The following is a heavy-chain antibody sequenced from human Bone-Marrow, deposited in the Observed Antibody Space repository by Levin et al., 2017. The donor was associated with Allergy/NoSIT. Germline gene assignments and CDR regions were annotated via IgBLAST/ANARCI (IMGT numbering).Heavy chain of an antibody. D-gene: IGHD2/OR15-2a*01. Sequence: PAGGSLRLSCRASGFSLNNYGLHWVRQAPGKGLDWVAAFSQNTYKEKFAQSVQGRFSISKDNSDNVVYLQMANLRVDDSALYFCARETTDDLGISASDSLDLWGQGTQVIVSS. CDR1: GFSLNNYG. J-gene: IGHJ3*01. V-gene: IGHV3-30*03. CDR2: FSQNTYKE. CDR3: ARETTDDLGISASDSLDL.